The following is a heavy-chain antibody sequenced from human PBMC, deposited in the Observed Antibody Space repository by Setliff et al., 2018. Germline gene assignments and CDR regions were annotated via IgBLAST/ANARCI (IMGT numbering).Heavy chain of an antibody. CDR1: GYTFTSYG. J-gene: IGHJ4*02. D-gene: IGHD1-26*01. V-gene: IGHV1-18*01. CDR2: INAGNGNT. Sequence: ASVKVSCKASGYTFTSYGISWVRQAPGQGLEWMGWINAGNGNTKYSQKFQGRVTMTRNTSISTAYMELSSLRSEDTAVYYCARVLHSGSYDDPLDYWGQGTLVTVSS. CDR3: ARVLHSGSYDDPLDY.